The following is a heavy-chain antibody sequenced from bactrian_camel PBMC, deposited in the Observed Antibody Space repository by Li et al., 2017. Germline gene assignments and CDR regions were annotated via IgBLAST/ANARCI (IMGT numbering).Heavy chain of an antibody. J-gene: IGHJ4*01. CDR3: AADSPTARADVRTLYDMY. D-gene: IGHD5*01. CDR2: IDSDGVT. CDR1: GYTFSNSEC. V-gene: IGHV3S53*01. Sequence: HVQLVESGGGSVQAGGSLTLSCTASGYTFSNSECMGWFRQVPGKEREGVAVIDSDGVTSYAESVKGRFTISKASAKDTLYLQMNNLKPEDTGVYYCAADSPTARADVRTLYDMYLGQGTQVTVS.